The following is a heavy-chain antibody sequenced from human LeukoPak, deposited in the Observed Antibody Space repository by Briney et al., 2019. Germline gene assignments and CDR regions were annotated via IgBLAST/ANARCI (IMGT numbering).Heavy chain of an antibody. CDR1: GFTFSSYG. J-gene: IGHJ4*02. V-gene: IGHV3-23*01. D-gene: IGHD3-10*01. CDR2: ISGSGGST. CDR3: AKGQVRGVIKVLDY. Sequence: GGSLRLSCAASGFTFSSYGMSWVRQAPGKGLEWVSAISGSGGSTCYADSVKGRFTISRDNSKNTLYLQMNSLRAEDTAVYYCAKGQVRGVIKVLDYWGQGTPVTVSS.